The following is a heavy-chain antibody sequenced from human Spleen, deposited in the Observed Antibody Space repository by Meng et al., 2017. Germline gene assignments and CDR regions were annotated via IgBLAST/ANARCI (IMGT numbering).Heavy chain of an antibody. J-gene: IGHJ5*02. CDR2: ISYDGNNE. V-gene: IGHV3-30*01. CDR1: GFTFNRHG. D-gene: IGHD6-13*01. CDR3: ARGLAAAGASWFDP. Sequence: GESLKISCAASGFTFNRHGIHWVRQAPGKGLQWVAIISYDGNNEYYGDSVKGRFTISRDNSKNTVSLQMNSLRAEDTAVYYCARGLAAAGASWFDPWGQGTLVTVSS.